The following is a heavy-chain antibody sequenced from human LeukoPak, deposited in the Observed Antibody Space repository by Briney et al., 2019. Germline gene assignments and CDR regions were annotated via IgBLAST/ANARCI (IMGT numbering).Heavy chain of an antibody. D-gene: IGHD2-15*01. V-gene: IGHV3-48*01. Sequence: GGSLRLSCAASGFTFSSYSMNWVRQAPGKGLEWVSYISSSSSTIYYADSVKGRFTISRDNAKNSLYLQMNSLRAEDTAVYYCARNPDLYCSGGSCYSSWFDPWGQGTLVTVSS. CDR3: ARNPDLYCSGGSCYSSWFDP. CDR2: ISSSSSTI. J-gene: IGHJ5*02. CDR1: GFTFSSYS.